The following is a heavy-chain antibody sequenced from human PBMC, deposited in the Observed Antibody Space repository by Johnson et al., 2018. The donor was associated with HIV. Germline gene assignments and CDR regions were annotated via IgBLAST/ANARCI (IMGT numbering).Heavy chain of an antibody. Sequence: QVQLVESGGGVVQPGRSLRLSCAASGFTFSSYGMHWVRQAPGKGLEWVAVISYDGSNKYYADSVKGRFTISRDNSKNTLYLQMNSLRAEDTAVYYCAKAGGYDSSGYYYVGAFDIWGQGTMVTVSS. CDR3: AKAGGYDSSGYYYVGAFDI. D-gene: IGHD3-22*01. CDR2: ISYDGSNK. V-gene: IGHV3-30*18. CDR1: GFTFSSYG. J-gene: IGHJ3*02.